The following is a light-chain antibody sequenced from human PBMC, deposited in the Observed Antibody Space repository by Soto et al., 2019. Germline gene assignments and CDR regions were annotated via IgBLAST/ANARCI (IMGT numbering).Light chain of an antibody. CDR1: QSISSW. J-gene: IGKJ1*01. V-gene: IGKV1-5*03. CDR2: KAS. CDR3: QQYNSHST. Sequence: DIQMTQSPSTLSASVGDRVTITCRASQSISSWLAWYQQKPGKAPKLLIYKASTLESGVPSRFSGSGSGTEFTLTISSLQPDDFATYYCQQYNSHSTFGQGTKVESK.